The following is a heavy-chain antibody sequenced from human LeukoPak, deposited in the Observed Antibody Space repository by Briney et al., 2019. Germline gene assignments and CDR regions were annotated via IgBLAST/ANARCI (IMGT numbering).Heavy chain of an antibody. J-gene: IGHJ4*02. CDR2: INPSGDST. CDR3: ARARGYSSEYK. Sequence: GASVKVSCKASGYSFSIYYMHWVRQAPGQGLEWMGIINPSGDSTTYAQKFQGRVTMTRDTSTRTVYMELSSLRSDDTALYYCARARGYSSEYKWGQGTLVTVSS. D-gene: IGHD6-19*01. V-gene: IGHV1-46*01. CDR1: GYSFSIYY.